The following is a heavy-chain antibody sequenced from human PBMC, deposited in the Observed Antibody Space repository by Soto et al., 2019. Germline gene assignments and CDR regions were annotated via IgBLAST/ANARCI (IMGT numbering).Heavy chain of an antibody. CDR3: AKVTFSGDYYYSYGMDV. V-gene: IGHV3-30*18. D-gene: IGHD1-26*01. CDR1: GFTFSAYG. Sequence: GGSLRLSCSASGFTFSAYGMHWVRQAPGKGLEWVAVTSYDGSTNFYADSLRGRFTISRDNSQNTLYLQMNSLRAEDTAVYYCAKVTFSGDYYYSYGMDVWGQGTTVTVSS. CDR2: TSYDGSTN. J-gene: IGHJ6*02.